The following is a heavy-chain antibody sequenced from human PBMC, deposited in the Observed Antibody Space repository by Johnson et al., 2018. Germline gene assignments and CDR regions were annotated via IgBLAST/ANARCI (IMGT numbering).Heavy chain of an antibody. Sequence: VQLVESGGGLIQPGWSRRLSCEASGFMFNTYGMTWVRQAPGKGLEWVSSITGGGGGTYYADSVKGRFTITRDNSRRPLHLQVNSLIAADTAVYYCAKSEVVVVGGALNGWFDSWGQGTLVTVSS. J-gene: IGHJ5*01. V-gene: IGHV3-23*04. CDR1: GFMFNTYG. CDR2: ITGGGGGT. CDR3: AKSEVVVVGGALNGWFDS. D-gene: IGHD2-15*01.